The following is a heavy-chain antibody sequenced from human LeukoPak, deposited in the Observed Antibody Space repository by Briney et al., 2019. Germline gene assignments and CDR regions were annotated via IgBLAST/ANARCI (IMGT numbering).Heavy chain of an antibody. CDR3: ARGRRDGYNLEYFDY. V-gene: IGHV4-38-2*02. D-gene: IGHD5-24*01. CDR2: IYYSGTT. CDR1: GYSISSGYY. Sequence: SETLSLTCTVSGYSISSGYYWGWIRQPPGKGLEWIGSIYYSGTTYYNSSLKSRVTISVDTSKNQFSLKLSSVTAADTAVYYCARGRRDGYNLEYFDYWGQGTLVTVSS. J-gene: IGHJ4*02.